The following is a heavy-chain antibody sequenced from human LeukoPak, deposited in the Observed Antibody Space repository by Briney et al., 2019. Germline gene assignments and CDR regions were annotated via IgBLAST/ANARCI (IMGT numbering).Heavy chain of an antibody. Sequence: GGSLRLSCEASGFTFTTYSMTWVRQARGKGLEWVSIISSGSSAIFSADALKGRFTISRDDAKNLLYLDMNSLRAEDTAVYYCAELGITMIGGVWGKGTTVTISS. CDR1: GFTFTTYS. CDR3: AELGITMIGGV. V-gene: IGHV3-21*01. D-gene: IGHD3-10*02. CDR2: ISSGSSAI. J-gene: IGHJ6*04.